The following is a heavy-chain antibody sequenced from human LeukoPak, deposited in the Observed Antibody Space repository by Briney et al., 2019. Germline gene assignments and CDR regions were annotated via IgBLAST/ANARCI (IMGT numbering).Heavy chain of an antibody. V-gene: IGHV1-24*01. CDR3: ATGVGASAMDNWFDP. D-gene: IGHD3-16*01. J-gene: IGHJ5*02. Sequence: ASVKVSCKVSGYTLTELSMHWVRQAPGKGLEWMGGFDPEDGETIYAQKFQGRVTMTEDTSTDTAYMELSSLRSEDTAVYYCATGVGASAMDNWFDPWGQGTLVTVSS. CDR1: GYTLTELS. CDR2: FDPEDGET.